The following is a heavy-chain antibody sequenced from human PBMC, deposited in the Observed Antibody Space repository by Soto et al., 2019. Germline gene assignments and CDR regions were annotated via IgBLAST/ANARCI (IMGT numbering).Heavy chain of an antibody. J-gene: IGHJ6*03. V-gene: IGHV4-59*01. CDR1: GGSISSDY. D-gene: IGHD1-7*01. CDR2: IYYSGST. Sequence: SETLSLTCTVSGGSISSDYWSWNRQPPGKGLEWIGYIYYSGSTNYNPSLKSRVTISVDTSKNQFSLKLSSVTAADTAVYYCARGDIKLELESNYYYYYMDVWGKGTTVTVSS. CDR3: ARGDIKLELESNYYYYYMDV.